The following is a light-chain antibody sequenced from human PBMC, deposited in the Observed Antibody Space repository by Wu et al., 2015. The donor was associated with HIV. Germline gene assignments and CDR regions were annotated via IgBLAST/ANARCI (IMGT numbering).Light chain of an antibody. CDR2: GAS. CDR3: QQYVSGPFA. Sequence: EIVLTQSPGTLSLSPGERATLSCRASQSVSNTYLAWYQQKPGQAPRLLIYGASSRATGIPDRFSGSGSGTDFTLTISRLEPEDFAVYYCQQYVSGPFAFGGGTKVEIK. V-gene: IGKV3-20*01. CDR1: QSVSNTY. J-gene: IGKJ4*01.